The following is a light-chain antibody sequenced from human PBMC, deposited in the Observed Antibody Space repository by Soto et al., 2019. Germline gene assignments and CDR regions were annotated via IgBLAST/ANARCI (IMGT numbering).Light chain of an antibody. V-gene: IGLV1-40*01. CDR2: GNS. CDR1: SSNIGAGYD. Sequence: QSVLTQPPSVSGAPGQRVTISCTGSSSNIGAGYDVHWYQQLPVTAPKLLIYGNSNRPSGVSDRFSGAKSGTSASLAITGLQAEDEVDYCCQSYDVSLSGSRVFGGGTKLTVL. CDR3: QSYDVSLSGSRV. J-gene: IGLJ2*01.